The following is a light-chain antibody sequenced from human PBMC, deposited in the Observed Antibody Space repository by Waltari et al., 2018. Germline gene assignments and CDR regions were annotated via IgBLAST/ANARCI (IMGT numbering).Light chain of an antibody. CDR1: SSNIENNG. CDR2: QDD. Sequence: QSVLTQPPSVSEAPRQRVTIPCSGSSSNIENNGVNWYQQFPGTAPRLFVYQDDMVPSGVSDRFSGSNSGTSASLAISGLQSEDEADYYCAAWDDSLNGWVFGGGTKLTVL. CDR3: AAWDDSLNGWV. V-gene: IGLV1-36*01. J-gene: IGLJ3*02.